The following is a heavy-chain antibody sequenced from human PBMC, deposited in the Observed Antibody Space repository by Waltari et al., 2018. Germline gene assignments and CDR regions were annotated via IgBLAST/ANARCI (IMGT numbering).Heavy chain of an antibody. D-gene: IGHD4-17*01. CDR3: ARFDYGDYGGYDY. V-gene: IGHV4-39*07. Sequence: QLQLQESGPGLVTPSETLSLTCTVSGGSISSSSYYWGWIRQPPGKGLEWIGSIYYSGSTYYNPSLKSRVTISVDTSKNQFSLKLSSVTAADTAVYYCARFDYGDYGGYDYWGQGTLVTVSS. CDR2: IYYSGST. CDR1: GGSISSSSYY. J-gene: IGHJ4*02.